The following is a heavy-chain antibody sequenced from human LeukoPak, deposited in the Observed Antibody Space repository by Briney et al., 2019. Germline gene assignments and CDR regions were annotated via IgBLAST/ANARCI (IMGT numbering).Heavy chain of an antibody. CDR3: ARDTYYYDSSGYYTFMNWFDP. V-gene: IGHV4-4*07. CDR2: IYTSGST. D-gene: IGHD3-22*01. Sequence: SETLSLTCTVSGGSISSYYWSWIRQPAGKGLEWIGRIYTSGSTNYNPSLKSRVTMSVDTSKNQFSLKLSSVTAADTAVYYCARDTYYYDSSGYYTFMNWFDPWGQGTLVTVSP. J-gene: IGHJ5*02. CDR1: GGSISSYY.